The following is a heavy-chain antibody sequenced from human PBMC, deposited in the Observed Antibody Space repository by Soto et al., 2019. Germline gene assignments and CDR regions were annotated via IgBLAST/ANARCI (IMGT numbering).Heavy chain of an antibody. V-gene: IGHV5-10-1*01. J-gene: IGHJ4*02. CDR1: GYRFTLYW. CDR2: IDPSDSYT. CDR3: ARLQAAAGDNDLTFDY. Sequence: PGASLHSSCKGSGYRFTLYWISWVRQMPGKGLEWMGRIDPSDSYTNYSPSFQGHVTISADKSISTAYLQWSSLKASDTAMYYCARLQAAAGDNDLTFDYWGQGTLVTVSS. D-gene: IGHD6-13*01.